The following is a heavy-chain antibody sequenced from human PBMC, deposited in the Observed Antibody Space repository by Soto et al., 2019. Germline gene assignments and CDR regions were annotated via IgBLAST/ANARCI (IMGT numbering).Heavy chain of an antibody. Sequence: PSETLSLTCTVSGGSVSSGSYYWSWIRQPPGKGLEGIGYIYYSGSTNYNPSLKSRVTISVDTSKNQFSLKLSSVTAADTAVYYCARGRRDSSGYLLFWFDFWGQGTLVIVSS. CDR3: ARGRRDSSGYLLFWFDF. V-gene: IGHV4-61*01. D-gene: IGHD3-22*01. CDR2: IYYSGST. CDR1: GGSVSSGSYY. J-gene: IGHJ4*02.